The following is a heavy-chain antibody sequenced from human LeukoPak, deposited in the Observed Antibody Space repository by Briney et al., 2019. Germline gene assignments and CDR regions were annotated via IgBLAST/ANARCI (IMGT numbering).Heavy chain of an antibody. CDR3: ASETGDYYYYGMDV. D-gene: IGHD7-27*01. V-gene: IGHV4-39*07. CDR1: GGSMSSGTYY. Sequence: MASETLSLTCSVSGGSMSSGTYYWGWIRQPPGKGLEWIGSIYYSGSSYYNPSLRSRVTISIDTSKNQFSLKLNSVTAADAAVYYCASETGDYYYYGMDVWGQGTTVTVSS. CDR2: IYYSGSS. J-gene: IGHJ6*02.